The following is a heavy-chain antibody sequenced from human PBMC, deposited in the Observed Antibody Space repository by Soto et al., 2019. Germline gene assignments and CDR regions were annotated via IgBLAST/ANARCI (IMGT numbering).Heavy chain of an antibody. D-gene: IGHD1-20*01. Sequence: SDTLSLICTVPVGSIRNYFWTWIRQPAGKGLEWIGRIYSSGNTVYNASLKSRVTMSIDMSKNQFSLKLSSMTAADTAVYYCVRDVESPGISGSWGAFDIWGQGTVVTVS. J-gene: IGHJ3*02. CDR1: VGSIRNYF. CDR3: VRDVESPGISGSWGAFDI. V-gene: IGHV4-4*07. CDR2: IYSSGNT.